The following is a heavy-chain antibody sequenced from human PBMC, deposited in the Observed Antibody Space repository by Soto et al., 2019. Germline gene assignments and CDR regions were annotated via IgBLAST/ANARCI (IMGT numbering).Heavy chain of an antibody. D-gene: IGHD6-19*01. CDR1: GGSISSSSYY. CDR2: IYYSVST. J-gene: IGHJ3*02. CDR3: ARHSGWPDAFDI. Sequence: SETLSLTCTVSGGSISSSSYYWGWIRQPPGKGLEWIGSIYYSVSTYYNPSLKSRVTISVDTSKNQFSLKLSSVTAADTAVYYCARHSGWPDAFDIWGQGTMVTVSS. V-gene: IGHV4-39*01.